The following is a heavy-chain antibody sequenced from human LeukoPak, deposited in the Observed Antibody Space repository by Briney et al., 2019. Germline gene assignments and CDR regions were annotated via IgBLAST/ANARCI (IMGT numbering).Heavy chain of an antibody. J-gene: IGHJ4*02. D-gene: IGHD3-22*01. CDR2: IIPILGIA. CDR1: GGTFSSYT. CDR3: ARDSASYYYDSSGYSFDY. V-gene: IGHV1-69*04. Sequence: ASVKVSCKASGGTFSSYTISWVRQAPGQGLEWMGRIIPILGIANYAQKFQGRVTITADKSTSTAYMELSSPRSEDTAVYYCARDSASYYYDSSGYSFDYWGQGTLVTVSS.